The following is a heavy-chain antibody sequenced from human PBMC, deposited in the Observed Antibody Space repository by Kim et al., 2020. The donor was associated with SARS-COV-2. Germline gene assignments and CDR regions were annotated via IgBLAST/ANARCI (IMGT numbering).Heavy chain of an antibody. Sequence: GESLKISCKGSGYSFTSYWIGWVRQMPGKGLEWMGIIYPGDSDTRYSPSFQGQVTISADKSISTAYLQWSSLKASDTAMYYCARHSQDPYCSGGSETCPVWGPFDYWGQGTLVTVSS. V-gene: IGHV5-51*01. CDR1: GYSFTSYW. CDR3: ARHSQDPYCSGGSETCPVWGPFDY. D-gene: IGHD2-15*01. J-gene: IGHJ4*02. CDR2: IYPGDSDT.